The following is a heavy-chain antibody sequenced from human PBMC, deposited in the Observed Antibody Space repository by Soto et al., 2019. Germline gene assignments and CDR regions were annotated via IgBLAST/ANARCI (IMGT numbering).Heavy chain of an antibody. V-gene: IGHV4-4*02. J-gene: IGHJ5*01. D-gene: IGHD5-12*01. CDR2: IYHSGRT. CDR1: GGSISNNSL. Sequence: SETLSLTCTVSGGSISNNSLWSWVRQPPGKGLEWIGEIYHSGRTNYNPSLKSRVSISADKSTNHFSLNLNSVTAADTAIYYCARGGNGYDWFDSWGQGTLVTVSS. CDR3: ARGGNGYDWFDS.